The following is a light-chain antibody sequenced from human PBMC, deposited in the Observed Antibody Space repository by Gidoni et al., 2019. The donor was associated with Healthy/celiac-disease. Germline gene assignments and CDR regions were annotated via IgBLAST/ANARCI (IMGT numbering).Light chain of an antibody. CDR2: DAS. CDR1: QSVSSY. V-gene: IGKV3-11*01. CDR3: QQRSNWPPKYT. Sequence: SVLTQSPATLSLSPGERATLSCRASQSVSSYLAWYQQKPGQAPRLLIYDASNRATGIPARFSGSGSGTDFTLTISSLEPEDFAVYYCQQRSNWPPKYTFGQGTKLEIK. J-gene: IGKJ2*01.